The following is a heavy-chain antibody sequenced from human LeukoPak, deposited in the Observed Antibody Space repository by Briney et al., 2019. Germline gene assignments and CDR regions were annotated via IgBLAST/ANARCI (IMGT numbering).Heavy chain of an antibody. CDR2: INPSGGST. CDR3: AREGKNYDILTGYDY. Sequence: ASVKVSSKASGYTFTSYYMHWVRQAPGQGLEWMGLINPSGGSTSYAQKFQGRVTITRDTSTSIVYMELSSLRSEDTAVYYCAREGKNYDILTGYDYWGQGTLVTVSS. J-gene: IGHJ4*02. V-gene: IGHV1-46*01. D-gene: IGHD3-9*01. CDR1: GYTFTSYY.